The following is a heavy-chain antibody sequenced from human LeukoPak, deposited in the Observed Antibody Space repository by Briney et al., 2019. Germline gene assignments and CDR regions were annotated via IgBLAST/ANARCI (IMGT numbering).Heavy chain of an antibody. CDR2: MNPNSGNT. CDR3: AKDRNYYGSGSYYSPDY. J-gene: IGHJ4*02. D-gene: IGHD3-10*01. Sequence: ASVKVSCKASGYTFTSYDINWVRQATGQGLEWMGWMNPNSGNTGYAQKFQGRVTITRNTSISTAYMELSSLRSEDTAVYYCAKDRNYYGSGSYYSPDYWGQGTLVIVSS. CDR1: GYTFTSYD. V-gene: IGHV1-8*03.